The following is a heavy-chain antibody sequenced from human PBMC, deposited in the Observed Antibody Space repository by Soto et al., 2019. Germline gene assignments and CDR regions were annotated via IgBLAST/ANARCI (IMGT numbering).Heavy chain of an antibody. CDR3: AREGSSSWYERMVAGLWSDP. CDR1: GFTFSSYE. CDR2: ISSSGSTI. J-gene: IGHJ5*02. D-gene: IGHD6-13*01. V-gene: IGHV3-48*03. Sequence: PGGSLRLSCAASGFTFSSYEMNWVRQAPGKGLEWVSYISSSGSTIYYADSVKGRFTISRDNAKNSLYLQMNSLRAEDTAVYYCAREGSSSWYERMVAGLWSDPWGQGTLVTVSS.